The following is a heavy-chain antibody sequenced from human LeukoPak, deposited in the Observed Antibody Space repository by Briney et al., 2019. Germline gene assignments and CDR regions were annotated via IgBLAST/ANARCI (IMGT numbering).Heavy chain of an antibody. V-gene: IGHV1-69*13. CDR3: ARWRFGYDSSGYRDY. Sequence: SVKVSCKASGGTFSSYAISWVRQAPGQGLEWMGGIIPIFGTANYAQKFRGRVTITADESTSTAYMELSSLRSEDTAVYYCARWRFGYDSSGYRDYWGQGTLVTVSS. J-gene: IGHJ4*02. D-gene: IGHD3-22*01. CDR1: GGTFSSYA. CDR2: IIPIFGTA.